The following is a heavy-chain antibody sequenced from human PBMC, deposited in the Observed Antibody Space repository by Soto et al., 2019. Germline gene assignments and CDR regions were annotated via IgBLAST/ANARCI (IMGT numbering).Heavy chain of an antibody. CDR1: GFTFSSYA. V-gene: IGHV3-23*01. CDR2: ISGSGGST. Sequence: PGGSLRLSCAASGFTFSSYAMSWVRQAPGKGLEWVSAISGSGGSTYYADSVKGRFTISRDNSKNTLYLQMNSLRAEDTAVYYCTRGGRESNWNDGNFEYWGQGTQVTVSS. D-gene: IGHD1-20*01. J-gene: IGHJ4*02. CDR3: TRGGRESNWNDGNFEY.